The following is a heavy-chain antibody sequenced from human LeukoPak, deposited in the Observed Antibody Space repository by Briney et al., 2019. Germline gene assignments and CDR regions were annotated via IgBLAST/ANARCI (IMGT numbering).Heavy chain of an antibody. Sequence: PGGSLRLSCAASGFTFSSYAMSWVRQAPGKGLEWVSAISGSGGSTYYADSVKGRFTISRDNSKNTLYLQMNSLRAEDTAVYYCARGVLDYDFWSGHHDAFDIWGQGTMVTVSS. J-gene: IGHJ3*02. CDR2: ISGSGGST. CDR3: ARGVLDYDFWSGHHDAFDI. V-gene: IGHV3-23*01. D-gene: IGHD3-3*01. CDR1: GFTFSSYA.